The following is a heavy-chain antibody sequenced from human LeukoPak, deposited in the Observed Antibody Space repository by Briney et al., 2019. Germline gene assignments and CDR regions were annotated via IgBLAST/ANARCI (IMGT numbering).Heavy chain of an antibody. CDR1: GYTFTNYG. CDR2: ISVYNGNT. Sequence: ASVKVSCKASGYTFTNYGISWVRQAPGQGLEWMGWISVYNGNTNYAQKVQGRVTMTTDTSTSTVYMELRSLRSDDTAVYYCARDEDTALAPGGYWGQGTLVTVSS. J-gene: IGHJ4*02. V-gene: IGHV1-18*01. CDR3: ARDEDTALAPGGY. D-gene: IGHD3-10*01.